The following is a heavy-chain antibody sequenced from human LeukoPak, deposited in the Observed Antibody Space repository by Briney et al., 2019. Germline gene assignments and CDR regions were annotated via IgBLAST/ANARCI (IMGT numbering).Heavy chain of an antibody. Sequence: GALKLSCSAPGFPFSSYALSWVRQAPGKGLGGVSSIRGSGNRTYYADSVKGRFTISRDNSKNTLYLQMNSLRAEDTAVYYCAKDYYGSGSYYGGTIGFFDYWGQGTLVTVSS. J-gene: IGHJ4*02. V-gene: IGHV3-23*01. CDR2: IRGSGNRT. CDR3: AKDYYGSGSYYGGTIGFFDY. D-gene: IGHD3-10*01. CDR1: GFPFSSYA.